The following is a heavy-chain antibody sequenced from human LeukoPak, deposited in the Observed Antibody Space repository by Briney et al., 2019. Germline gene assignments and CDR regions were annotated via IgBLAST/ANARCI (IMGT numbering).Heavy chain of an antibody. CDR2: ISSSSSYI. D-gene: IGHD3-22*01. CDR1: GFTFSSYS. CDR3: ARDEGEDYYDSRQPFDY. J-gene: IGHJ4*02. Sequence: KSGGSLRLSCAASGFTFSSYSMNWVRQAPGKGLEWVSSISSSSSYIYYADSVKGRFTIPRDNAKNSLYLQMNSLRAEDTAVYYCARDEGEDYYDSRQPFDYWGQGTLVTVSS. V-gene: IGHV3-21*01.